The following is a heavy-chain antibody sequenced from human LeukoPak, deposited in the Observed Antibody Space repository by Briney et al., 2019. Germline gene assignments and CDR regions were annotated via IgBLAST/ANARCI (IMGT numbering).Heavy chain of an antibody. CDR2: IKQDGSEK. CDR1: GFTFSSYW. V-gene: IGHV3-7*01. J-gene: IGHJ6*03. Sequence: GGSLRLSCAASGFTFSSYWMCWVRQAPGKGLEWVANIKQDGSEKYYVDSVKGRFTISRDNAKNSLYLQMNSLRAEDTAVYYCARDMAYYYDSSGYYRPHYYYYMDVWGKGTTVTVSS. D-gene: IGHD3-22*01. CDR3: ARDMAYYYDSSGYYRPHYYYYMDV.